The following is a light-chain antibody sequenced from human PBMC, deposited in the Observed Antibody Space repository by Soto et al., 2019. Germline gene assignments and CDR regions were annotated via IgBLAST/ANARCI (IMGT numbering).Light chain of an antibody. CDR1: SSNIGGRT. Sequence: QSVLTQPPSASGTPGQRVTISCSGSSSNIGGRTVNWYQQLPGTAPKLLIYNNNQRPSGVPDRFSGSKSGTSASLAITGLQSEDEADYYCSSYAGSNLGVFGTGTKVTVL. J-gene: IGLJ1*01. CDR2: NNN. CDR3: SSYAGSNLGV. V-gene: IGLV1-44*01.